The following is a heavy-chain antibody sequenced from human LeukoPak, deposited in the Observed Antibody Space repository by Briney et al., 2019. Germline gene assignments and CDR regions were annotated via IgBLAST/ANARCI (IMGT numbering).Heavy chain of an antibody. J-gene: IGHJ3*02. CDR2: ISWNSGSI. V-gene: IGHV3-9*01. D-gene: IGHD3-9*01. CDR1: GFTFDDYA. Sequence: PGGSLRLSCAASGFTFDDYAMHWVRQAPGKGLEWVSGISWNSGSIGYADSVKGRFTISRDNAKNSLYLQMNSLRAEDTAVYYCARSYYDILTGPDYAFDIWGQGTMVTVSS. CDR3: ARSYYDILTGPDYAFDI.